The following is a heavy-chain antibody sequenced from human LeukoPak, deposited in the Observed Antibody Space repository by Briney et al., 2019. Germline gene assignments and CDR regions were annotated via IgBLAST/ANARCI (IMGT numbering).Heavy chain of an antibody. CDR2: ISGSGGST. CDR1: GFTFSSYA. CDR3: AKDGLLLWFGELFSHYFDY. V-gene: IGHV3-23*01. D-gene: IGHD3-10*01. Sequence: GGSLRLSCAASGFTFSSYAMSWVRQAPGKGLEWVSAISGSGGSTYYADSVKGRFTISRDNSKNTLYLQMNSLRAEDTAVYYCAKDGLLLWFGELFSHYFDYWGRGTLVTVSS. J-gene: IGHJ4*02.